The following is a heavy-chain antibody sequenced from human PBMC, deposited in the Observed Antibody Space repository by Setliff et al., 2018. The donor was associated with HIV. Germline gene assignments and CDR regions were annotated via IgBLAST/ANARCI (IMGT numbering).Heavy chain of an antibody. CDR2: ISSSSGTI. CDR1: GFLFNRYS. Sequence: GGSLRLSCSASGFLFNRYSLNWVRQAPGKGLEWLSYISSSSGTILYVDSVQGRLTISRDNAKNSLYLQMNSLRAEDTAVYYCARSHYDSRGYYYRGDAFDIWGLGTMVTVSS. D-gene: IGHD3-22*01. CDR3: ARSHYDSRGYYYRGDAFDI. J-gene: IGHJ3*02. V-gene: IGHV3-48*04.